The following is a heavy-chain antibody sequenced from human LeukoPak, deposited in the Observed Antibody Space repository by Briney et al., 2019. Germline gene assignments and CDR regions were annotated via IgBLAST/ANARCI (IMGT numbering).Heavy chain of an antibody. D-gene: IGHD3-10*01. Sequence: GGSLRLSCAASGFAFNTYAMHWVRQAPGQGLEWVALIWHDGSHKFYSNSVRGQFTISRDNSKNTVSLQMNNLRPEDTAVYYCAGEIFGSGSYPDFWGQGTLVTVSP. CDR1: GFAFNTYA. CDR2: IWHDGSHK. V-gene: IGHV3-33*01. J-gene: IGHJ4*02. CDR3: AGEIFGSGSYPDF.